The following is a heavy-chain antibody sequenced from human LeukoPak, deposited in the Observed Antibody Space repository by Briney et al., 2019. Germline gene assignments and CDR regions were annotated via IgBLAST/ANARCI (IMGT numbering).Heavy chain of an antibody. CDR2: ISGSGGGT. J-gene: IGHJ5*02. CDR1: GFTFSSYA. V-gene: IGHV3-23*01. D-gene: IGHD3-9*01. CDR3: AKAIAVLRYFDWLVSWFDP. Sequence: PGGSLRLSCAASGFTFSSYAMSWVRQAPGKGLEWVSAISGSGGGTYYADSVKGRFTISRDNSKNTLYLQMNSLRAEDTAVYYCAKAIAVLRYFDWLVSWFDPWGQGTLVTVSS.